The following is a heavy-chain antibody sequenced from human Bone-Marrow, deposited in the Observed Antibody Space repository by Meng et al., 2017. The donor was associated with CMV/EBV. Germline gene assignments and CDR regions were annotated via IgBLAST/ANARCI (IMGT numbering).Heavy chain of an antibody. CDR3: ARGIAARPGNSDYYYYYGMDV. Sequence: GGSLRLSCAASGFTFSSYSMNWVRQAPGKGLEWVSYISSSGSTIYYADSVKGRFTISRDNAKNSLYLQMNSLRAEDTAVYYCARGIAARPGNSDYYYYYGMDVWGQGTTVTVSS. CDR2: ISSSGSTI. J-gene: IGHJ6*02. D-gene: IGHD6-6*01. V-gene: IGHV3-48*04. CDR1: GFTFSSYS.